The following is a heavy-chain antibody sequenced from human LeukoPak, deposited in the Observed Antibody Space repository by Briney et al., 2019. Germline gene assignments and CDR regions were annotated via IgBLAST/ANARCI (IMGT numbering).Heavy chain of an antibody. D-gene: IGHD5-18*01. CDR2: ISSSGSTI. CDR3: ARDRIQLWLPYGMDV. CDR1: GLTFRDYY. V-gene: IGHV3-11*01. Sequence: AGSLTHFCAAPGLTFRDYYMSWIRQAPGNGLQWVSYISSSGSTIYYADSVKGRFTISRDNAKNSLYLQMNSLRAEDTAVYYCARDRIQLWLPYGMDVWGQGTTVTVSS. J-gene: IGHJ6*02.